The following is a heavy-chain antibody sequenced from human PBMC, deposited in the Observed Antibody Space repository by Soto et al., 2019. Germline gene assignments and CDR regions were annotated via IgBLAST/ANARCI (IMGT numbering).Heavy chain of an antibody. Sequence: PSETLSLTCTVSGGSISSSSYYWGWIRQPPGKGLEWIGSIYYSGSTYYNPSLKSRVTISVDTSKNQFSLKLSSVTAADTAVYYCASVYGDYGNWFDPWGQGTLVTVSS. CDR2: IYYSGST. CDR3: ASVYGDYGNWFDP. J-gene: IGHJ5*02. CDR1: GGSISSSSYY. V-gene: IGHV4-39*01. D-gene: IGHD4-17*01.